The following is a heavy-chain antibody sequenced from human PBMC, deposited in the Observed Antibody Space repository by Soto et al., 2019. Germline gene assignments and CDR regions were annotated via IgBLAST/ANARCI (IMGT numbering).Heavy chain of an antibody. CDR3: ARERYGDYGRGTFDI. CDR1: GGSISSYY. J-gene: IGHJ3*02. Sequence: SETLSLTCTVSGGSISSYYWSWIRQPPGKGLEWIGYIYYSGSTNYNPSLKSRVTISVDTSKNQFSLKLNSVTPEDTAVYYCARERYGDYGRGTFDIWGQGTMVTVS. V-gene: IGHV4-59*12. D-gene: IGHD4-17*01. CDR2: IYYSGST.